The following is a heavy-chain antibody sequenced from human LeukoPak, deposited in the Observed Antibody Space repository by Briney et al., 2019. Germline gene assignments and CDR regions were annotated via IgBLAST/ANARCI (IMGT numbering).Heavy chain of an antibody. Sequence: SETLSLTCTLSGGSISSYYWSWIRQSPGKGLEWIGYIYNSGSTNYNPSLKSRVTISVDTSKNQFSLKLSSVTAADTAVYYCARQNSSSSPYFDYWGQGTLVTVSS. CDR2: IYNSGST. V-gene: IGHV4-59*08. CDR1: GGSISSYY. D-gene: IGHD6-13*01. CDR3: ARQNSSSSPYFDY. J-gene: IGHJ4*02.